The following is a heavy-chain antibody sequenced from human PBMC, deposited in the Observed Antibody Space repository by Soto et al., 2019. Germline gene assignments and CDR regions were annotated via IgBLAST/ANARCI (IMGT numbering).Heavy chain of an antibody. CDR1: GGTFSGYA. D-gene: IGHD1-26*01. CDR2: IIPMFGSP. Sequence: GASVKVSCKASGGTFSGYAMSWVRQAPGRGLEWMGEIIPMFGSPNYAQRFQGRVTITADESTNTAYMELSSLTSDDTAVYYCARLVRRVGRGLDVWGQGTTVTVSS. V-gene: IGHV1-69*13. CDR3: ARLVRRVGRGLDV. J-gene: IGHJ6*02.